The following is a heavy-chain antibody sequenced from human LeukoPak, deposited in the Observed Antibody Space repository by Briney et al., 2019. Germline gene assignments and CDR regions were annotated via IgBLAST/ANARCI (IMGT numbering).Heavy chain of an antibody. CDR3: AGRPSGWHSSDAFDI. CDR1: GGSFSGYY. Sequence: PSETLSLTCAVYGGSFSGYYWSWIRQPPGKGLEWIGEINHSGSTNYNPSLKSRVTISVDTSKNQFSLKLSSVTAADTAVYYCAGRPSGWHSSDAFDIWGQGTMVTVSS. V-gene: IGHV4-34*01. CDR2: INHSGST. J-gene: IGHJ3*02. D-gene: IGHD6-19*01.